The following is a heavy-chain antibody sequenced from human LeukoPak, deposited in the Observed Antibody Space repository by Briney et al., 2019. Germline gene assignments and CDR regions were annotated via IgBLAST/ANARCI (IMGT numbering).Heavy chain of an antibody. Sequence: SETLSLTCTVSGGSISSGSYYWSWIRQPAGKGLEWIGRIYTSGSTNYNPSLKSRVTMSVDTSKNQFSLKLSSVTAADTAVYYCARGSYDDYGSGSYFYYYYMDVWGKGTTVTISS. CDR2: IYTSGST. D-gene: IGHD3-10*01. V-gene: IGHV4-61*02. CDR1: GGSISSGSYY. J-gene: IGHJ6*03. CDR3: ARGSYDDYGSGSYFYYYYMDV.